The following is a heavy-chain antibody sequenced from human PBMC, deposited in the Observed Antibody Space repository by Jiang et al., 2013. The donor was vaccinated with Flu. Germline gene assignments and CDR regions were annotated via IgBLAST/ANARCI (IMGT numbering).Heavy chain of an antibody. CDR3: ATQAGDSSGSDY. J-gene: IGHJ4*02. V-gene: IGHV4-59*01. Sequence: LLKPSETLSLTCTVSGGSISSYYWSWIRQPPGKGLEWIGYIDYSGSTNYNPSLKSRVTISIDTSKNQFSLKLSSVTAADTAVYYCATQAGDSSGSDYWGQGTLVTVSS. CDR1: GGSISSYY. D-gene: IGHD3-22*01. CDR2: IDYSGST.